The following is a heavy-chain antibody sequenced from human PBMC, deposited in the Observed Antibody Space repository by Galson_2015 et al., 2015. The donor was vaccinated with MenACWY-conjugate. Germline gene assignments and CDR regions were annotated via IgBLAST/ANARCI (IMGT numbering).Heavy chain of an antibody. V-gene: IGHV1-18*01. CDR2: ISAYNGKK. D-gene: IGHD3-9*01. Sequence: SVKVSCKASGYTFTDFGISWVQQAPGHSLEWMGWISAYNGKKNYAQKFQDRVIMTTDTSTSTAYMEVRSLRSDDTAVYYCARDLGDDIKIFFDYGGQGVLVTVSS. CDR1: GYTFTDFG. J-gene: IGHJ4*02. CDR3: ARDLGDDIKIFFDY.